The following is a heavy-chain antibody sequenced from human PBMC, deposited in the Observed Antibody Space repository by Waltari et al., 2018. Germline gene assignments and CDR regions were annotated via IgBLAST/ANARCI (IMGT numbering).Heavy chain of an antibody. CDR1: GFTFHSYA. D-gene: IGHD1-26*01. CDR2: LIASGSRT. Sequence: EVRLVESGGGLVKPGGSLRLSCAASGFTFHSYAMNWVRQAPGKGLEWVAGLIASGSRTFYASSVKGRFTISRDNSNNTLYAQMTSLTPEDTATYYCAMSLTVLVRADHWGQGTLVAVSS. CDR3: AMSLTVLVRADH. V-gene: IGHV3-23*04. J-gene: IGHJ4*02.